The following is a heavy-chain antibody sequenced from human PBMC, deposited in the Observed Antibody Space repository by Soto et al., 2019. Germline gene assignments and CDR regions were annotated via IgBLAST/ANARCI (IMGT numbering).Heavy chain of an antibody. CDR2: MNPNSGNT. CDR1: GYTFTSYD. J-gene: IGHJ6*03. D-gene: IGHD3-10*01. CDR3: AREVWFGDYHYYYIEV. V-gene: IGHV1-8*01. Sequence: GASVKVSCKASGYTFTSYDINCVRQATGQGLEWMGWMNPNSGNTGYAQKFQGRVTMTRNTSISTAYMELSSLRSEDTAVYYCAREVWFGDYHYYYIEVWGKGTTVTVSS.